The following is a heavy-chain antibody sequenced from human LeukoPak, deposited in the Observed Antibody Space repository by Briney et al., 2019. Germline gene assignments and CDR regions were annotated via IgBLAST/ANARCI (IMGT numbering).Heavy chain of an antibody. V-gene: IGHV1-8*02. Sequence: ASVKVSCKASGYTFTSYGISWVRQATGQGLEWMGWMNPNSGNTGYAQKFQGRVTMTRNTSISTAYMELSSLRSEDTAVYYCARGGEYGEGFDYWGQGTLVTVSS. D-gene: IGHD3-10*01. CDR3: ARGGEYGEGFDY. J-gene: IGHJ4*02. CDR2: MNPNSGNT. CDR1: GYTFTSYG.